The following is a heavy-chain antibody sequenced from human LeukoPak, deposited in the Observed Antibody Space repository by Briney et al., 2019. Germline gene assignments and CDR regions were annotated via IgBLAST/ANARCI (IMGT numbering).Heavy chain of an antibody. V-gene: IGHV1-2*02. CDR3: ARGYYGMDV. CDR1: GYTFTGRY. CDR2: INPETGDT. Sequence: ASVRVSCTASGYTFTGRYLDWARQTPGQGLQWMGWINPETGDTKYAQNFQGRVTMTRDTTISTVYMELKALTSDDTAVYYCARGYYGMDVWGQGTTVTVSS. J-gene: IGHJ6*02.